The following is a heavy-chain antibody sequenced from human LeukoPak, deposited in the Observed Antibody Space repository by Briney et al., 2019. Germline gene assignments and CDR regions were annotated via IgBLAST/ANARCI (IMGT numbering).Heavy chain of an antibody. D-gene: IGHD3-22*01. J-gene: IGHJ4*02. CDR1: RFTVSINY. CDR3: APYYYDSSGYWHYFDY. Sequence: GGSLRLSCAASRFTVSINYMTWVRQAPGKGLEWVSVIYSGGSTYYADSVKGRFTISRGNSKNTLYLQMNSLRAEDTAVYYCAPYYYDSSGYWHYFDYWGQGTLVTVSS. V-gene: IGHV3-66*02. CDR2: IYSGGST.